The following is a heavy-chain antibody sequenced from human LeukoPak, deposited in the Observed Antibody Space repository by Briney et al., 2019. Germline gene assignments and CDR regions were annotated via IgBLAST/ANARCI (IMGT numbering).Heavy chain of an antibody. V-gene: IGHV4-4*02. CDR2: IYHSGST. CDR3: AGGGVRFDP. J-gene: IGHJ5*02. D-gene: IGHD3-10*01. CDR1: GGSISSSNW. Sequence: SGTLSLTCAVSGGSISSSNWWSWVRQPPGKGLEWIGEIYHSGSTNYNPSLKSRVTMSLDTSKNQFSLKLNSVTAADTAVYYCAGGGVRFDPWGQGTLVTVSS.